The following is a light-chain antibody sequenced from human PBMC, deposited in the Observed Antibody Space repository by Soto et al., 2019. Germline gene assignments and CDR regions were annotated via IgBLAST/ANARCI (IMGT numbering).Light chain of an antibody. CDR3: SSYTNINTRACV. V-gene: IGLV2-14*01. CDR2: EVT. CDR1: SGDIGSYNR. Sequence: QSVLTQPASVSGSPGQSVTISCTGTSGDIGSYNRVSWYQQHPGKAPKLIIYEVTDRPSGGSNRFSGSKSGNTASLTISGLQAEDEAEYYCSSYTNINTRACVFGTGTKVP. J-gene: IGLJ1*01.